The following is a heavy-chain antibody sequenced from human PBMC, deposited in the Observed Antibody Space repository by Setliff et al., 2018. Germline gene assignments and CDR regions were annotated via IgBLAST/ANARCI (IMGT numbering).Heavy chain of an antibody. J-gene: IGHJ3*02. CDR2: IRNDGATT. D-gene: IGHD5-12*01. Sequence: PGGSLRLSCAASGFTFSSDPMNWVRQAPGKGLEWLSNIRNDGATTSYADSVKGRFTVSRDDANHSLYLQMNSLVADDTGVYYCASARHSGCWFPFDPFLIRGQGTMVTVSS. CDR3: ASARHSGCWFPFDPFLI. CDR1: GFTFSSDP. V-gene: IGHV3-48*03.